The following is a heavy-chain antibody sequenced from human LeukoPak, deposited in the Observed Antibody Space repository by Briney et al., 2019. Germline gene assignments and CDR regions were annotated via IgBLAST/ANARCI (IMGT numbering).Heavy chain of an antibody. V-gene: IGHV3-21*01. CDR1: GFTFSSHS. J-gene: IGHJ4*02. Sequence: GGSLSLSCAASGFTFSSHSMHWVRQAPGKGLESVSSISSSSAYIYYAESLKGRFTISRDNAKKSLNLQMNSLRAEDTAVYYCARNVKYDILTGFDYWGQGTLVTVSS. D-gene: IGHD3-9*01. CDR2: ISSSSAYI. CDR3: ARNVKYDILTGFDY.